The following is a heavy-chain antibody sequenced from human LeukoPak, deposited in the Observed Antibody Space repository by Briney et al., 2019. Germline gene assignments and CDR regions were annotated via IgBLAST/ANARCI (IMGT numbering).Heavy chain of an antibody. Sequence: GGSRRLSCAVSGFTFSSYAMNWVRQAPGKGLEWVSAISGSGGSTYYADSVKGRFTISRDNSKNTLYLQMNSLRAEDTAFYYCARAGGSRYYYAMDVWGQGTTVTVSS. CDR2: ISGSGGST. V-gene: IGHV3-23*01. J-gene: IGHJ6*02. D-gene: IGHD3-16*01. CDR1: GFTFSSYA. CDR3: ARAGGSRYYYAMDV.